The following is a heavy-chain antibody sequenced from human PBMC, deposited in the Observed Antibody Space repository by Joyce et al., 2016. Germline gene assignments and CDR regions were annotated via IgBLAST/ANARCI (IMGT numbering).Heavy chain of an antibody. CDR2: VSSGGTT. CDR3: AREVGGNSGVAFDI. CDR1: GFTITSKY. V-gene: IGHV3-66*02. D-gene: IGHD5-12*01. J-gene: IGHJ3*02. Sequence: EVQLVASGGGLVQPGGSLRLSCTVSGFTITSKYINWVRQAPGKGLECVSVVSSGGTTDYADSVKGRFSISRDKSKNTIYLQMNSLRPEDTAVYYCAREVGGNSGVAFDIWGQGTLVTVSS.